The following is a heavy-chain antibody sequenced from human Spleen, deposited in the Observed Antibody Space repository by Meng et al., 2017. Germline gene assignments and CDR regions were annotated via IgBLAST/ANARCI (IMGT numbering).Heavy chain of an antibody. J-gene: IGHJ4*02. D-gene: IGHD4-11*01. V-gene: IGHV4-61*01. CDR3: ARGPTTMAHDFDY. Sequence: QVQLQESGPGLVRPSETLSLTCTVSGGSVSSGSYYWTWIRQPPGKGLEWIGYVYNSGSTDYNLSLKSQITISVDTSKNQFSLKLSSVTAADSAVYYCARGPTTMAHDFDYWGQGTLVTVSS. CDR1: GGSVSSGSYY. CDR2: VYNSGST.